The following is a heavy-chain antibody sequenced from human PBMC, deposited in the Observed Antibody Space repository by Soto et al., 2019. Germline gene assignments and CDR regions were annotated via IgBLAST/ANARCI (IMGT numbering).Heavy chain of an antibody. J-gene: IGHJ2*01. CDR1: GGTFSSYA. CDR2: IIPIFGTA. V-gene: IGHV1-69*13. D-gene: IGHD1-26*01. CDR3: ARDPEGHPRETRYFDL. Sequence: SVKVSCKASGGTFSSYAISWVRQAPGQGLEWMGGIIPIFGTANYAQKFQGRVTITADESTSTAYMELSSLRSEDTAVYYCARDPEGHPRETRYFDLLGRGNLVTGS.